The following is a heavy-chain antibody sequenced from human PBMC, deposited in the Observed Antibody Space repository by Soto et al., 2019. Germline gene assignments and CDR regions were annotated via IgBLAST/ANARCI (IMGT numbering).Heavy chain of an antibody. V-gene: IGHV3-48*03. CDR1: GFTFSSYE. D-gene: IGHD6-13*01. CDR2: ISSSGSTI. J-gene: IGHJ4*02. Sequence: GGSLRLSCAASGFTFSSYEMNWVRQAPGKGLEWVSYISSSGSTIYYADSVKGRFTISRDNAKNSLYLQMNSLRAEDTAVYYCAREGALVSFDYWGQGTLVTVSS. CDR3: AREGALVSFDY.